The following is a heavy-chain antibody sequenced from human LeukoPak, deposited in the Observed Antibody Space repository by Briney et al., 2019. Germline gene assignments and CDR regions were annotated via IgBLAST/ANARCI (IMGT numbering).Heavy chain of an antibody. D-gene: IGHD3/OR15-3a*01. CDR3: VRDEFGLGKKQFDY. V-gene: IGHV1-2*02. CDR1: GYTDYY. Sequence: GASVKVSCKVSGYTDYYVHWMRQAPGQGLERMGGINPKTGGTEFAQKFQGRVTMTRDTSITTVYMELSRLRSDDTAVYYCVRDEFGLGKKQFDYWGQGTLVTVSS. J-gene: IGHJ4*02. CDR2: INPKTGGT.